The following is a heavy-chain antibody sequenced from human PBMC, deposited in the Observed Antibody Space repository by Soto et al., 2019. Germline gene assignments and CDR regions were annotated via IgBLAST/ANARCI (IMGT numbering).Heavy chain of an antibody. CDR1: GGSFSGYY. CDR3: AMCSRKNYYYYMDV. J-gene: IGHJ6*03. CDR2: INHSGST. V-gene: IGHV4-34*01. Sequence: SETLSLTCAVYGGSFSGYYWSWILQPPGKGLEWIGEINHSGSTNYNPSLKSRVTISVDTSKNQFSLKLSSVNAADTAVYYCAMCSRKNYYYYMDVWGKGTTVTVSS. D-gene: IGHD6-13*01.